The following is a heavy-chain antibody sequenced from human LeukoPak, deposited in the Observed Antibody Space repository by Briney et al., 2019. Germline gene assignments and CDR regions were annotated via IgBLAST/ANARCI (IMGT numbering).Heavy chain of an antibody. D-gene: IGHD3-10*01. CDR2: ISSSGSTI. V-gene: IGHV3-48*04. CDR3: ARERVYYYGSGSYYNWRYFDY. Sequence: GGSLRLSCAASGFTFSSYWMSWVRQAPGKGLEWVSYISSSGSTIYYADSVKGRFTISRDNAKNSLYLQMNSLRAEDTAVYYCARERVYYYGSGSYYNWRYFDYWGQGTLVTVSS. J-gene: IGHJ4*02. CDR1: GFTFSSYW.